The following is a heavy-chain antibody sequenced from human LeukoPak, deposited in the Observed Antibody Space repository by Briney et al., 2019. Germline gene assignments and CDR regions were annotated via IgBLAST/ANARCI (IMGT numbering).Heavy chain of an antibody. CDR2: IYYSGST. V-gene: IGHV4-39*01. Sequence: SETLSLTXTVSGGSISSSSYYWGWIRQPPGKGLEWIGSIYYSGSTYYNPSLKSRVTISVDTSKNQFSLKLSSVTAADTAVYYCARRFGSITMIVVVIDAFDIWGQGTMVTVSS. D-gene: IGHD3-22*01. J-gene: IGHJ3*02. CDR1: GGSISSSSYY. CDR3: ARRFGSITMIVVVIDAFDI.